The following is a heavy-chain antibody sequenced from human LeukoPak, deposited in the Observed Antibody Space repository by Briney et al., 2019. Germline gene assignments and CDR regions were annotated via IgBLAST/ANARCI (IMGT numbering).Heavy chain of an antibody. CDR2: IYYSGST. Sequence: SETLSLTCTVSGGSISSYYWSWIRQPPGKGLEWIGYIYYSGSTNYNPSLKSRVTISVDTSKNQFSLKLSSVTPADTAVYYCARYSTGVYGIDVWGQGTTVTVSS. J-gene: IGHJ6*02. CDR3: ARYSTGVYGIDV. V-gene: IGHV4-59*01. D-gene: IGHD2-8*02. CDR1: GGSISSYY.